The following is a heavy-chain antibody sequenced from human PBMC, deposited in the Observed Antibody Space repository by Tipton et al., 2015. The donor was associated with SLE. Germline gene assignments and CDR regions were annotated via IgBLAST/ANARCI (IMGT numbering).Heavy chain of an antibody. D-gene: IGHD2-2*01. CDR1: GGSISSYY. V-gene: IGHV4-59*08. Sequence: TLSLTCTVSGGSISSYYWSWIRQPPGKGLEWIGYIYYSGSTNYNPSLRSRVTMSVDTSTNQFSLKLSSLTAADTAVYYCARQRGVPTAGALNWFDPWGQGTLVTVSS. CDR3: ARQRGVPTAGALNWFDP. CDR2: IYYSGST. J-gene: IGHJ5*02.